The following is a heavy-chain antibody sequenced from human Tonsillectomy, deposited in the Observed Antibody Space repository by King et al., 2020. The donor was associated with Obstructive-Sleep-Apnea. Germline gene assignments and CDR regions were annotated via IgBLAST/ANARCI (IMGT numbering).Heavy chain of an antibody. V-gene: IGHV3-23*04. CDR1: GFTFSSYA. CDR3: AKRDTAMAIDY. D-gene: IGHD5-18*01. CDR2: ISGSGGYT. Sequence: VQLVESGGGLVQPGGSLRLSCAASGFTFSSYAMSWVRQAPGKGLEWVSAISGSGGYTYYADSVKGRFTIYRDNSKNMRYLQMNSLRAEETAVYYCAKRDTAMAIDYWGQGALVTVSS. J-gene: IGHJ4*02.